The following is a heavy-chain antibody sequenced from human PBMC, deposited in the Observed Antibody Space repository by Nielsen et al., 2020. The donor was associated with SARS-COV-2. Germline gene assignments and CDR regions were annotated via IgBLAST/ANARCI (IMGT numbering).Heavy chain of an antibody. Sequence: SETLSLTCTVSGGSISSYYWSWIRQPPGKGLEWIGYIYYSGSTNYNPSLKSRVTISVDTSKNQFSLKLSSVTAADTAVYYCARVNRMVRGAIYLDYWGQGTLGTVSS. CDR2: IYYSGST. D-gene: IGHD3-10*01. J-gene: IGHJ4*02. CDR3: ARVNRMVRGAIYLDY. V-gene: IGHV4-59*01. CDR1: GGSISSYY.